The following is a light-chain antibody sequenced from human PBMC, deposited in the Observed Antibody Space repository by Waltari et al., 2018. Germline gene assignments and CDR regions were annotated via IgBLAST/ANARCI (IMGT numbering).Light chain of an antibody. J-gene: IGKJ1*01. CDR2: AAS. CDR3: LQSHNEPWT. CDR1: QSISRW. V-gene: IGKV1-5*01. Sequence: DIQMTQSPSTLSASVGDRVTITCRASQSISRWLAWYTHKPGKAPKLLIYAASSLQNGVPSRFSGSGSDTEFTLTISSLQPDDFASYYCLQSHNEPWTFGQGTRVEVK.